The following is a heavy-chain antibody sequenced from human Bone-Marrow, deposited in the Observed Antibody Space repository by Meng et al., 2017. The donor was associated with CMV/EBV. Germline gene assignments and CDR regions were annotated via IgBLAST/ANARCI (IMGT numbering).Heavy chain of an antibody. CDR1: GFTFSSYW. Sequence: GGSLRLSCAASGFTFSSYWMSWVRQAPGKGLEWVANIKQDGSEKYYVDSVKGRFTISRDNAKNSLYLQLNGLRAEDTAVYYCAKRSTLTINHAAFDIWGRGTMVTVSS. CDR3: AKRSTLTINHAAFDI. J-gene: IGHJ3*02. V-gene: IGHV3-7*03. D-gene: IGHD1-14*01. CDR2: IKQDGSEK.